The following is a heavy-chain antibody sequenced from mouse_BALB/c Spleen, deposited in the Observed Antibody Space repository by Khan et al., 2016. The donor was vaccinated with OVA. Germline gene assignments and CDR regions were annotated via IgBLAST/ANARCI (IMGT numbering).Heavy chain of an antibody. J-gene: IGHJ4*01. CDR3: ARHQFPLSMDS. Sequence: QVQLQQSGPDLVAPSQSLSITCTVSGFSLTSYAIHWVRQPPGKGLDWLVVIWSDGRSTYISALKSRLNISKDNSKSQVFLKINSLQTDDTAIYYCARHQFPLSMDSWGQGTSVTVSS. CDR1: GFSLTSYA. CDR2: IWSDGRS. V-gene: IGHV2-6-2*01.